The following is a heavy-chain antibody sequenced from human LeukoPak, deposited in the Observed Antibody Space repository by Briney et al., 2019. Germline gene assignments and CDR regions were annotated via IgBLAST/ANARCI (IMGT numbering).Heavy chain of an antibody. CDR1: GGSISSYY. Sequence: SETLSLTCTASGGSISSYYWSWIRQPPGKGVEWIGYIYYSGSPNYNPSLKSRVTISVDTSKNQFSLKLSSVTAADTAVYYCARVSRSWSGYYPYYFDYWGQGTLVTVSS. CDR3: ARVSRSWSGYYPYYFDY. J-gene: IGHJ4*02. CDR2: IYYSGSP. V-gene: IGHV4-59*01. D-gene: IGHD3-3*01.